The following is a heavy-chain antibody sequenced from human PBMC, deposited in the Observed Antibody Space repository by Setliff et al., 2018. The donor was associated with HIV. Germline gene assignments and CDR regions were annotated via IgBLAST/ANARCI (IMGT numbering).Heavy chain of an antibody. D-gene: IGHD2-15*01. V-gene: IGHV4-59*11. CDR1: GASINSHY. J-gene: IGHJ3*01. CDR3: ARDCSGGTCHSGGGYDTFDF. CDR2: YYNGGT. Sequence: ASETLSLTCTVSGASINSHYWNWVRQSPAKGLEWIGYYYNGGTSYNPSLQSRVTISVDTPKNQFSLKLSSVTAADTAVYYCARDCSGGTCHSGGGYDTFDFWGQGTMVTV.